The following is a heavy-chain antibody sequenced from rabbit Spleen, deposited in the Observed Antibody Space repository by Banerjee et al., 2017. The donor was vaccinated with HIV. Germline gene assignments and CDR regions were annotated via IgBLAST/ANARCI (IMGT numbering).Heavy chain of an antibody. CDR3: ARDLVAVIGWNFNL. J-gene: IGHJ4*01. CDR2: INTVGIA. Sequence: QEQLEESGGGLVKPGGTLTLTCTASGFDFSRYYMTWVRQAPGEGLEWIGCINTVGIAYYASWAKGRFTISKTSSTTVTLQMTSLTAADTATYFCARDLVAVIGWNFNLWGPGTLVTVS. CDR1: GFDFSRYYM. V-gene: IGHV1S45*01. D-gene: IGHD1-1*01.